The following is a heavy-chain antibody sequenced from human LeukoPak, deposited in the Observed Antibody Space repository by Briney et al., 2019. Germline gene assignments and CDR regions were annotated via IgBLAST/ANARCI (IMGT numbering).Heavy chain of an antibody. D-gene: IGHD2-2*01. CDR3: ARVGSSTNGEIDY. CDR1: GGSISSYY. J-gene: IGHJ4*02. CDR2: IYYSGST. V-gene: IGHV4-59*01. Sequence: SETLSLTCTVSGGSISSYYWSWIRQPPGKGQEWIGYIYYSGSTNYNPSLKSRVTISVDTSKNQFSLKLSSVTAADTAVYYCARVGSSTNGEIDYWGQGTLVTVSS.